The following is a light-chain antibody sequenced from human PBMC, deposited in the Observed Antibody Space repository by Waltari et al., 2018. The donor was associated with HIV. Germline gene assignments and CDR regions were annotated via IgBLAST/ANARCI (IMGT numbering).Light chain of an antibody. J-gene: IGLJ1*01. CDR3: QVWDCDSDHYV. Sequence: SFVLTQPPSVSVAPGQTATITCGGNTIGRRSVHWYQQKPGQAPVLVIYYNDDRPSGIPERFSGSKSGNTATLTITRVEVGDEADYYCQVWDCDSDHYVFGTGTEVTVL. V-gene: IGLV3-21*02. CDR2: YND. CDR1: TIGRRS.